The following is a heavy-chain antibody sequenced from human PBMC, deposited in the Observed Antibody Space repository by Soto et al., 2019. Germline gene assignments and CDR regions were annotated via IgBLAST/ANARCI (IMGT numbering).Heavy chain of an antibody. J-gene: IGHJ6*02. Sequence: QVQLQESGPGLVTPSETLSLTCTVSGGSISSYYWSWIRQPPGKGLEWIGYIYYSGSTNYNPSLNSRVTISEDTSKNHPSQKPSSVTAANTAVYYCARKDYVDYGDGMDVWGQGTTVTVSS. CDR3: ARKDYVDYGDGMDV. V-gene: IGHV4-59*08. CDR1: GGSISSYY. D-gene: IGHD4-17*01. CDR2: IYYSGST.